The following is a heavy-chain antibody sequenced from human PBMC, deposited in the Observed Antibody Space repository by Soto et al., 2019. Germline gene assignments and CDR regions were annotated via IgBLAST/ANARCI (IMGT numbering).Heavy chain of an antibody. CDR1: GGSISSGDYY. CDR3: ARDAEGYGGNVREDAFDI. V-gene: IGHV4-30-4*01. J-gene: IGHJ3*02. Sequence: SETLSLTCTVSGGSISSGDYYWSWIRQPPGKGLEWIGYIYYSGSTYYNPSLKSRVTISVDTSKNQFSLKLSSVTAADTAVYYCARDAEGYGGNVREDAFDIWGQGTMVTGSS. D-gene: IGHD4-17*01. CDR2: IYYSGST.